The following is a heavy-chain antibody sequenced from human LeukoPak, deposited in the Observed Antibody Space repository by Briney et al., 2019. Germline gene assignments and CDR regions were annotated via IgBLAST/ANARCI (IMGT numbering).Heavy chain of an antibody. J-gene: IGHJ3*02. D-gene: IGHD2-15*01. V-gene: IGHV4-4*02. CDR3: ARDPACSGGSCRAFDI. CDR2: IYHSGTT. CDR1: GGSISSSNW. Sequence: SETLSLTCAVSGGSISSSNWWSWVRQPPGKGLEWIGEIYHSGTTNYNPSLKSRVTISVDKSKNQFSLKLSSVTAADTAVYYCARDPACSGGSCRAFDIWGQGTKVTVSS.